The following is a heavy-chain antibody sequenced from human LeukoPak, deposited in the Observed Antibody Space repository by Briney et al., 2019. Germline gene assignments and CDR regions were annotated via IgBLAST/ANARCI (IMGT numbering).Heavy chain of an antibody. CDR1: GGTFSSYT. D-gene: IGHD2-2*01. Sequence: SVKVSCKASGGTFSSYTISWVRQAPGHGLEWMGRITPILGIANYAQKFQGRVTITADKSTSTAYLELSSLRSEDTAVYDCASERAYCSSTSCPSIWGQGTMVTVSS. J-gene: IGHJ3*02. V-gene: IGHV1-69*02. CDR3: ASERAYCSSTSCPSI. CDR2: ITPILGIA.